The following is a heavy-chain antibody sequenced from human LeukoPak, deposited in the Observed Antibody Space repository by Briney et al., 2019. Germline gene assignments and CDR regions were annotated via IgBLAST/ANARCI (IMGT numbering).Heavy chain of an antibody. V-gene: IGHV1-46*01. J-gene: IGHJ4*02. D-gene: IGHD6-13*01. CDR2: INPSGGST. Sequence: ASVKVSCKAPGYTFTNYYMHWVRQAPGLGLEWMGIINPSGGSTSYAQKFQGRVTMTRDTSTSTVYMELSSLRSEDTAVYYCARGTISGSWYSWGQGTLVTVSS. CDR1: GYTFTNYY. CDR3: ARGTISGSWYS.